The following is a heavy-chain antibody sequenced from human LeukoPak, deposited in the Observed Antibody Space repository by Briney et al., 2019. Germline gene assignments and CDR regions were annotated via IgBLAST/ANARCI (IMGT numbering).Heavy chain of an antibody. D-gene: IGHD3-22*01. CDR2: IYHSGST. CDR1: GGSISSSNW. J-gene: IGHJ6*02. CDR3: ARGPYYYDSSGYYIPYYGMDV. V-gene: IGHV4-4*02. Sequence: PSGTLSLTRAVSGGSISSSNWWSWVRQPPGKGLEWIGEIYHSGSTNYNPSLKSRVTISVDKSKNQFSLKLSSVTAADTAVYYCARGPYYYDSSGYYIPYYGMDVWGQGTTVTVSS.